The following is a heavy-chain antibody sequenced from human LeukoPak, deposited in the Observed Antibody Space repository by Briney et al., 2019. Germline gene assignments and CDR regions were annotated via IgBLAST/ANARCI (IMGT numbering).Heavy chain of an antibody. D-gene: IGHD3-16*02. CDR1: GFTFSSYA. Sequence: GGSLRLSCAASGFTFSSYAMHWVRQAPGKGLEWVAVISYDGSNKYYADSVKGRFTISRDNAKNSLYLQMNSLRAEDTAVYYCASLPRIMITFGGVIVDDYWGQGTLVTVSS. CDR2: ISYDGSNK. J-gene: IGHJ4*02. V-gene: IGHV3-30*04. CDR3: ASLPRIMITFGGVIVDDY.